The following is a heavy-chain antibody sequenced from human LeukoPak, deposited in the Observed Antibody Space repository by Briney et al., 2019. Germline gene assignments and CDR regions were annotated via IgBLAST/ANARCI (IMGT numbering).Heavy chain of an antibody. CDR2: INPNSGGT. CDR1: GYTFTGYY. J-gene: IGHJ3*02. Sequence: ASVKVSCKASGYTFTGYYMHWVRQAPGRGLEWMGWINPNSGGTKYAQKFQGRVTMTRDTSINTAYMEVRRLTSDDTAVYYCARERGTLAVAGDAVDIWGQGTMVTVSS. V-gene: IGHV1-2*02. D-gene: IGHD6-19*01. CDR3: ARERGTLAVAGDAVDI.